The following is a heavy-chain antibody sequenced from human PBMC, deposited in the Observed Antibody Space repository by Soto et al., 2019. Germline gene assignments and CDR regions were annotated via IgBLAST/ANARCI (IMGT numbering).Heavy chain of an antibody. CDR2: VSGGSGST. V-gene: IGHV3-23*01. CDR1: GFTFSSYA. J-gene: IGHJ4*02. CDR3: ARNSGNYRGIFEY. Sequence: GGSLRLSCAASGFTFSSYAMSWVRQAPGKGLEWLSAVSGGSGSTYYADSVKGRFTISRDNAKNSLYLQMNSLRDDDTAVYFCARNSGNYRGIFEYWGPGTRVNVAS. D-gene: IGHD1-26*01.